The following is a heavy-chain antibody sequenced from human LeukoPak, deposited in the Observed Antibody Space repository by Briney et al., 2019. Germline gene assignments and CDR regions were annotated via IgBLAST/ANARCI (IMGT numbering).Heavy chain of an antibody. Sequence: SETLSPTCTVSGGSISSYYWSWIRQPPGKGLEWIGYIYYSGSTNYNPSLKSRVTISVDTSKNQFSLKLSSVTAADTAVYYCARDGYSDAFDIWGQGTMVTVSS. J-gene: IGHJ3*02. CDR2: IYYSGST. V-gene: IGHV4-59*12. D-gene: IGHD5-24*01. CDR1: GGSISSYY. CDR3: ARDGYSDAFDI.